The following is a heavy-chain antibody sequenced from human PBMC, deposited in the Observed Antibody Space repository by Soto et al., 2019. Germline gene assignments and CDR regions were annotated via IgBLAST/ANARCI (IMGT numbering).Heavy chain of an antibody. J-gene: IGHJ5*02. V-gene: IGHV4-59*01. CDR2: IYYSGST. CDR1: GGSISNYY. D-gene: IGHD2-15*01. CDR3: AKLPWAHHGGIFDP. Sequence: SETLSLTCTVSGGSISNYYWTWIRQPPGKGLEWIGYIYYSGSTNYNPSLKSRVTISVDTSKNQFSLKLSSVTAADTAAYYCAKLPWAHHGGIFDPWGQGTLGTRFS.